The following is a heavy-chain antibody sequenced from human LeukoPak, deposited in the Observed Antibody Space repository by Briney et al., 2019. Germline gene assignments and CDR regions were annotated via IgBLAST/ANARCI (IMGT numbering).Heavy chain of an antibody. CDR1: GFTFSSYS. CDR2: ISSSSSYI. D-gene: IGHD4-17*01. Sequence: PGGSLRLSCATSGFTFSSYSMNWVRQAPGKGLEWVSSISSSSSYIYYADSVKGRFTISRDNAKNSLYLQMNSLRAEDTAVYYCARGLYATVTSDHWGQGTLVTVSS. V-gene: IGHV3-21*01. J-gene: IGHJ4*02. CDR3: ARGLYATVTSDH.